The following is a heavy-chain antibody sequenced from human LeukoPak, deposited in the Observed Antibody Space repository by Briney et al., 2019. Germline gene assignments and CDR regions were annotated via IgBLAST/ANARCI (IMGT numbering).Heavy chain of an antibody. CDR2: INHSGST. CDR1: GGSFSGYC. V-gene: IGHV4-34*01. D-gene: IGHD5-12*01. Sequence: YPSETLSLTCAVYGGSFSGYCWSWIRQPPGKGLEWIGEINHSGSTNYNPSLKSRVTISVDTSKNQFSLKLSSVTAADTAVYYCAREAATMYMDYWGQGTLVTVSS. CDR3: AREAATMYMDY. J-gene: IGHJ4*02.